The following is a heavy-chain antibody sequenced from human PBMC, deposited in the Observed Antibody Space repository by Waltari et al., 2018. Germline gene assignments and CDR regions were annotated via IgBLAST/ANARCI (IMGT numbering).Heavy chain of an antibody. CDR2: INSDGSST. V-gene: IGHV3-74*01. Sequence: EVQLVESGGGLIQPGGSLRLACAVSGFTFSSYWMPWVRQAPGKGLVWVARINSDGSSTSNADSVKGRFTISRDNAKNTLYLQMNSLRAEDTAMYYCASGNSHAFDIWGQGTMVTVSS. CDR3: ASGNSHAFDI. CDR1: GFTFSSYW. D-gene: IGHD1-7*01. J-gene: IGHJ3*02.